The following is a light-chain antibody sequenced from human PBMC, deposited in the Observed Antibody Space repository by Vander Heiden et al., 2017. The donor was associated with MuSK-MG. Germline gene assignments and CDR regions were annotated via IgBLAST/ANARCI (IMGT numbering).Light chain of an antibody. CDR3: QQSNSTPWT. J-gene: IGKJ1*01. V-gene: IGKV1-39*01. CDR1: RSISTC. Sequence: QMTPSPSSLSASVGDGVTIPCWASRSISTCLYLYQQKAGKAPTLLIDGASNLQSRVQSRCSGSNSGKDFTLTITSLQRGDSATYYCQQSNSTPWTFGQGTKVEIK. CDR2: GAS.